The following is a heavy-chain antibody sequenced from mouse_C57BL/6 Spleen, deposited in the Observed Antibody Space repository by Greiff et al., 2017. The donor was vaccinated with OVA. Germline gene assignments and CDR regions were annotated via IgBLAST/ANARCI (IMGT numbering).Heavy chain of an antibody. CDR3: AKNGPLRVSRYAMDY. V-gene: IGHV2-4*01. CDR1: GFSLTSYG. CDR2: IWSGGST. J-gene: IGHJ4*01. D-gene: IGHD5-1*01. Sequence: QVQLQQSGPGLVQPSQSLSITCTVSGFSLTSYGVHWVRQPPGKGLEWLGVIWSGGSTDYNAAFISRLSISKDNSKSQVFFKMNSLQADDTAIYYCAKNGPLRVSRYAMDYWGQGTSVTVSS.